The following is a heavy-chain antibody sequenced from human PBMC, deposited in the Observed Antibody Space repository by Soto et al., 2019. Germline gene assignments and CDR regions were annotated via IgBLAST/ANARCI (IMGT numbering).Heavy chain of an antibody. Sequence: GSLRLSCAASGFTFSSYSMNWVRQAPGKGLEWVSYISSSSSTIYYADSVKGRFTISRDNAKNSLYLQMNSLGAEDTAVYYCASGYCSGGSCYGGVNAFDIWGQGTMVTVSS. J-gene: IGHJ3*02. D-gene: IGHD2-15*01. CDR1: GFTFSSYS. V-gene: IGHV3-48*01. CDR3: ASGYCSGGSCYGGVNAFDI. CDR2: ISSSSSTI.